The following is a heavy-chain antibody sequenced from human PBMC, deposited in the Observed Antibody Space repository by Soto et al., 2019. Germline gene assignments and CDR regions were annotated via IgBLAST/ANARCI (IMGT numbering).Heavy chain of an antibody. CDR2: INSGATTT. CDR1: GFTFSSSW. V-gene: IGHV3-74*01. CDR3: ARGPTGWFGYDY. J-gene: IGHJ4*02. Sequence: EVQLVESGGGLVQPGGSLRLSCAASGFTFSSSWMHWVRQGPGKGLLWVSRINSGATTTNYADSVKGRFTISRDNAKNTLYLQMDSLTAEDTAVYYCARGPTGWFGYDYWGQGTLVTVSS. D-gene: IGHD3-10*01.